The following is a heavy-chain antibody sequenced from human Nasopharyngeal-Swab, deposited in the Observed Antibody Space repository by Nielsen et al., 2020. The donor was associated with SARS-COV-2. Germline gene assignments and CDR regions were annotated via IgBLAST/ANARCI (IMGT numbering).Heavy chain of an antibody. J-gene: IGHJ6*03. CDR1: GFTFSSYA. CDR2: ISYDGSNK. Sequence: GESLKISCAASGFTFSSYAMHWGRQAPGKGLEWVAVISYDGSNKYYADSVKGRFTISRDNSKNTLYLHMNSLRAEDTAVYYCARDYTAMLYYYYYMDVWGKGTTVTVSS. D-gene: IGHD5-18*01. V-gene: IGHV3-30-3*01. CDR3: ARDYTAMLYYYYYMDV.